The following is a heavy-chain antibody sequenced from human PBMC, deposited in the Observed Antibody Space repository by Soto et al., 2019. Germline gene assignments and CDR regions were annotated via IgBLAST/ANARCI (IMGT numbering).Heavy chain of an antibody. CDR2: FYYSGST. J-gene: IGHJ5*02. Sequence: QVQLQESGPGLVKPSQTLSLTCTVSGGSISTGGYYWNWIRQHPGKGLEWIGYFYYSGSTYYNPSLKRRVTISVNTSKNQFSLKLSSVTAAHTAVYYCARSVFPWGQGTLVTVSS. V-gene: IGHV4-31*03. CDR3: ARSVFP. CDR1: GGSISTGGYY.